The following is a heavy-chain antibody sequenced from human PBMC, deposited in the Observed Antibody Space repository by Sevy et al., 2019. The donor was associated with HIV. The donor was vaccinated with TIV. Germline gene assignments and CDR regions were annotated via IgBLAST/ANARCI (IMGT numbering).Heavy chain of an antibody. J-gene: IGHJ4*02. CDR1: GFTFSSYA. CDR3: VKLRSGMSYFDY. Sequence: GGSLRLSCSASGFTFSSYAMHWVRQAPGKGLEYASAISSNGGSTYYADSVKGRFTISRDNSKNTLYLQMSSLRAEDTAVYYCVKLRSGMSYFDYWGQGTLVTVSS. V-gene: IGHV3-64D*06. CDR2: ISSNGGST.